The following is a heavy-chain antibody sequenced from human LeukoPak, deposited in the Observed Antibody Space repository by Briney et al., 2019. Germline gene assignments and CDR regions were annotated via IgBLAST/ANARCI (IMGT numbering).Heavy chain of an antibody. V-gene: IGHV3-33*08. J-gene: IGHJ4*02. Sequence: GRSLRLSCAASGFTFSSYGMHWVRQAPGKGLEWVAVIWYDGSKKYYADSVKGRFTISRDNSKNTLYLQMNSLRVEDTAVYYCARYREGYSFDYWGQGTLVTVSS. CDR2: IWYDGSKK. CDR3: ARYREGYSFDY. D-gene: IGHD5-24*01. CDR1: GFTFSSYG.